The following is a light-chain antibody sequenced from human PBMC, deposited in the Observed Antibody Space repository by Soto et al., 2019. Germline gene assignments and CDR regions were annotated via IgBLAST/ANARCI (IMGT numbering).Light chain of an antibody. V-gene: IGKV3-20*01. J-gene: IGKJ1*01. CDR2: GVS. Sequence: EIVLTQSPGTLSLSPGEKATLSCGASQSVSSAFLAWYQQKPGQAPRLLIYGVSNRATGIPDRFSGSGSGTDFILTISRLEPEDFALYYCGQFVSSPPRTFGQGTKVEIK. CDR3: GQFVSSPPRT. CDR1: QSVSSAF.